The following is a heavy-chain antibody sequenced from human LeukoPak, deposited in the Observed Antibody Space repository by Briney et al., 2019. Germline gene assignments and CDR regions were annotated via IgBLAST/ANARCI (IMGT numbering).Heavy chain of an antibody. Sequence: GGSLRLSCAASGFTFSSYAMSGVRQAPGKGLEWVSAISGSGGSTYYADSVKGRFTISRDNSKNTLYLQMNSLRAEDTAVYYCAKGERHISSYYYGSGSPHYFDYWGQGTLVTVSS. CDR2: ISGSGGST. CDR3: AKGERHISSYYYGSGSPHYFDY. D-gene: IGHD3-10*01. V-gene: IGHV3-23*01. J-gene: IGHJ4*02. CDR1: GFTFSSYA.